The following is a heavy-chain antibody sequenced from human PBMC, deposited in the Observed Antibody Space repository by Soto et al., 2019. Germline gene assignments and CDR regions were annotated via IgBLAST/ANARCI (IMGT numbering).Heavy chain of an antibody. CDR2: ISSSSSTI. Sequence: GGSLRLSCAASGFTFSSYSMNWVRQAPGKGLEWVSYISSSSSTIYYADSVKGRFTISRDNAKNSLYLQMNSLRAEDTAVYYCAREEVVVVPARPYYYYYMDVWGKGTPVSVSS. CDR1: GFTFSSYS. J-gene: IGHJ6*03. V-gene: IGHV3-48*01. CDR3: AREEVVVVPARPYYYYYMDV. D-gene: IGHD2-2*01.